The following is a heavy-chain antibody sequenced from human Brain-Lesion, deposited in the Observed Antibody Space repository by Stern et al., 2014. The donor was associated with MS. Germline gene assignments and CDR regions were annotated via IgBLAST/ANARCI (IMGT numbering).Heavy chain of an antibody. D-gene: IGHD2-2*01. J-gene: IGHJ6*02. V-gene: IGHV4-61*02. CDR3: ARGRVVPGFQYYATDV. CDR1: GGSISSGGYY. CDR2: IFNSGST. Sequence: QVQLLESGPGLVKPSQTLSLSCTVSGGSISSGGYYWSWIRQPAGKGLEWIGRIFNSGSTSYTPSLKGRVTISIDTSKTQFSLRLNSMTAADTAVYYCARGRVVPGFQYYATDVWGQGTTVIVSS.